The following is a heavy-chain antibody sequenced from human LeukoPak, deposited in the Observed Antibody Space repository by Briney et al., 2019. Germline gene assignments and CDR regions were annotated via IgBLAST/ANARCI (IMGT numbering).Heavy chain of an antibody. Sequence: GSSVKVSCKASGGTFSRYAISWVRQAPGQGPEWMGGIIPIFGTANYAQKFQGRVTITADESTSTAYMELSSLRSEDTAVYYCARGPIDYSGSYFDYWGQGTLVTVSS. CDR2: IIPIFGTA. CDR3: ARGPIDYSGSYFDY. J-gene: IGHJ4*02. D-gene: IGHD1-26*01. V-gene: IGHV1-69*01. CDR1: GGTFSRYA.